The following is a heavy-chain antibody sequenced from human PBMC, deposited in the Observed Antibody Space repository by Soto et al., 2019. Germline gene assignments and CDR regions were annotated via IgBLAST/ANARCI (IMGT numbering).Heavy chain of an antibody. J-gene: IGHJ4*02. CDR3: ARGPGYYDFWSGYYYYFDY. D-gene: IGHD3-3*01. CDR2: INAGNGNT. CDR1: GYTFTSYA. V-gene: IGHV1-3*01. Sequence: GASVKVSCKASGYTFTSYAMHWVRQAPGQRLEWMGWINAGNGNTKYSQKFQGRVTITRDTSASTAYMELSSLRSEDTAVYYCARGPGYYDFWSGYYYYFDYWGQGTLVTVSS.